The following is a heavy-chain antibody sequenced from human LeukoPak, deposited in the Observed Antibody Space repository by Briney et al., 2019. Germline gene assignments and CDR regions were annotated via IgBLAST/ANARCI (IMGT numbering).Heavy chain of an antibody. CDR3: ARHWGHYGDYGGFDS. CDR2: IYPGDSET. Sequence: GGSLRLSCKSSGYSFINYWVGWVRQMPGKGLEWMGIIYPGDSETRYSPSFQGQVTISVDKSISTAYLQWSSLKASDTAMYYCARHWGHYGDYGGFDSWGQGTLVTASS. D-gene: IGHD4-17*01. J-gene: IGHJ4*02. V-gene: IGHV5-51*01. CDR1: GYSFINYW.